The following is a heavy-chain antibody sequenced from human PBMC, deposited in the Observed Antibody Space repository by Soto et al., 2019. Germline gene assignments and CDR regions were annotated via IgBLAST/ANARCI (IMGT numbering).Heavy chain of an antibody. Sequence: QVQRVQSGAEVKKPGASVKVSCKASGYTFTTYGITWVRQAPGQGHEWMGWISAYSGNTNYAQKLQGRLTVTTDTSTNTAYMDLRSLRSDDTAVYYCARVVKAGDYGDYGRYYFDYWGHGTLVTVSS. CDR3: ARVVKAGDYGDYGRYYFDY. CDR2: ISAYSGNT. D-gene: IGHD4-17*01. CDR1: GYTFTTYG. J-gene: IGHJ4*01. V-gene: IGHV1-18*04.